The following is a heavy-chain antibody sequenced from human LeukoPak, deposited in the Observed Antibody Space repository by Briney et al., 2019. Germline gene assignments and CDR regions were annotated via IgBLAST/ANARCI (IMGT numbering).Heavy chain of an antibody. CDR1: GGPTSSSNYY. D-gene: IGHD3-3*01. Sequence: PSETLSLTCTVSGGPTSSSNYYWGWIRQPPGKGLEWIGGIHYSGNTYYNPSLKSRVTISVDTYKNQFSLKLSSVTAADTAVYYCARLGAGPTYYDFWSGYSSFYFDYWGQGTLVTVSS. CDR2: IHYSGNT. CDR3: ARLGAGPTYYDFWSGYSSFYFDY. J-gene: IGHJ4*02. V-gene: IGHV4-39*01.